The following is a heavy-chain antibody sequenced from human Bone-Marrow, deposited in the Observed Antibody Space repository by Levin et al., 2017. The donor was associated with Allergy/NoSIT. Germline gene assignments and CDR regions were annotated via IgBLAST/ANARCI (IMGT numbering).Heavy chain of an antibody. CDR2: IWHDGSNE. J-gene: IGHJ4*02. V-gene: IGHV3-33*06. CDR3: AKALRHYYDSSGYPD. CDR1: GFNSPTYG. Sequence: GESLKISCAASGFNSPTYGMHWVRQAPGKGLEWVASIWHDGSNEKYAASVQGRFTMSKDNSKNTLYLQMNNLRVDDTALYYCAKALRHYYDSSGYPDWGQGTLVTVSS. D-gene: IGHD3-22*01.